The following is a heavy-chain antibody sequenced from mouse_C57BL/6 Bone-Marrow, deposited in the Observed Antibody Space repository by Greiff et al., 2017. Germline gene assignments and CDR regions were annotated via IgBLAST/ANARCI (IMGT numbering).Heavy chain of an antibody. CDR2: INPSSGYT. V-gene: IGHV1-7*01. CDR1: GYTFTSYW. J-gene: IGHJ2*01. D-gene: IGHD2-2*01. Sequence: VQLQQSGAELAKPGASVKLSCKASGYTFTSYWMHWVKQRPGQGLEWIGYINPSSGYTKYIQKFKDKATLTADKSSSTAYMQLGGLTYEDSAVYYCTRGRLRYWGQGTTLTVST. CDR3: TRGRLRY.